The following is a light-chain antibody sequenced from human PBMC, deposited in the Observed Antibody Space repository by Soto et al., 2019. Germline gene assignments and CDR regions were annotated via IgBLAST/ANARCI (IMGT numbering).Light chain of an antibody. CDR3: QPYNNWPPET. Sequence: EIVMTQSPATLSVSPGERATLSCRDSLSISNNLAWYQQKPGQAPRLLIYGASTRATGIPARFSGSGSGTEFTLTISSLQSEDFAVYYCQPYNNWPPETFGQGTKVEIK. J-gene: IGKJ1*01. CDR2: GAS. CDR1: LSISNN. V-gene: IGKV3-15*01.